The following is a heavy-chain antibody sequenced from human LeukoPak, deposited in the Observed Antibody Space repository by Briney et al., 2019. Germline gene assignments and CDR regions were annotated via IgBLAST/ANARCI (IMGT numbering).Heavy chain of an antibody. CDR1: GGTFDTYA. J-gene: IGHJ5*02. CDR3: VSSPPVGQLPIISYFDP. CDR2: IIPTFGLV. Sequence: GASVKVSCKASGGTFDTYAISWVRQAPGQGLEWVGGIIPTFGLVYYAEELQGRATITADKSTSTFFMEMTSLRSDDTAMYYCVSSPPVGQLPIISYFDPWGQGTLVTVSS. V-gene: IGHV1-69*10. D-gene: IGHD2-2*01.